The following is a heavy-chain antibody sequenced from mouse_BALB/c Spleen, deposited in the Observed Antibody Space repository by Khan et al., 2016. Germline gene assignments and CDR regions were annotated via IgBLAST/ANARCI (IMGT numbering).Heavy chain of an antibody. CDR1: GYTFTSYV. CDR2: IAPYNDGT. CDR3: ASRGYTGTYFDY. J-gene: IGHJ2*01. Sequence: VQLQQSGPELVKPGASVKMSCKSSGYTFTSYVMHWVKQKPGQGLEWIGYIAPYNDGTKYNEKFKGKATLTSDKSSSTAYMELSSLTSEDSAVYSGASRGYTGTYFDYWGQGTTLTVSS. V-gene: IGHV1S136*01. D-gene: IGHD2-2*01.